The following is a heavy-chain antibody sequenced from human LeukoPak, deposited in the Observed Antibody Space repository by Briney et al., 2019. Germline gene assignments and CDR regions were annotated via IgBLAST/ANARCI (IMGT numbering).Heavy chain of an antibody. Sequence: SETLSLTCTVSGGSISSFYWNWIRQPPGKGLEWIGSIYYSGSTYYNPSLKSRVTISVDTSKNQFSLKLSSVTAADTAVYYCARFPRSDTVNYFDYWGQGTLVTVSS. CDR1: GGSISSFY. J-gene: IGHJ4*02. V-gene: IGHV4-59*05. CDR2: IYYSGST. D-gene: IGHD4-17*01. CDR3: ARFPRSDTVNYFDY.